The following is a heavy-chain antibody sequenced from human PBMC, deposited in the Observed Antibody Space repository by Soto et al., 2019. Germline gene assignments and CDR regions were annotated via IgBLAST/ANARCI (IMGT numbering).Heavy chain of an antibody. CDR2: IYWDDDK. J-gene: IGHJ5*02. CDR1: GFSLSTSGVG. Sequence: QITLKESGATLVKPTQTLTLTCTFSGFSLSTSGVGVGWIRQHPGKALEWLALIYWDDDKRHSPSLKSRLTITKDTSKNQVVLTMTNMDPVDTATYYCAHSQRSSGWWYPNPDSFDPWSKGTMVTVSS. V-gene: IGHV2-5*02. CDR3: AHSQRSSGWWYPNPDSFDP. D-gene: IGHD6-19*01.